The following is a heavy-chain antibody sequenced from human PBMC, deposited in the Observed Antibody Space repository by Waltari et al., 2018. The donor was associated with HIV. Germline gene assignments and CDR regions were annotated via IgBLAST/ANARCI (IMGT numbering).Heavy chain of an antibody. CDR2: IYYSGNT. V-gene: IGHV4-59*01. J-gene: IGHJ2*01. Sequence: QVQLQESGPGLVKPSETLSLTCTVSGGSISGYYWTWIRQPPGKGLEWIGYIYYSGNTNYNPSLKSRVTISVDTSKNQFSLKLSSVTAADTAVYYCAKGGNTFDLWAVAPWSLSPQ. D-gene: IGHD3-10*01. CDR3: AKGGNTFDL. CDR1: GGSISGYY.